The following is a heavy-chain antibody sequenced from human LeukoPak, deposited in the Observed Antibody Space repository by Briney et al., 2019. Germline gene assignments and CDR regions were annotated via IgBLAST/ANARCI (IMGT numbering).Heavy chain of an antibody. CDR2: INQDGSER. CDR3: VTAGGGHXXXFDF. J-gene: IGHJ4*02. D-gene: IGHD2-15*01. V-gene: IGHV3-7*03. Sequence: RLSCXASGFSFSXXXXTWVXXAXGXGLXWVAXINQDGSERNYVDSVKGRFTISRDNAKNSLYLQMNSLRAEDTAVYYCVTAGGGHXXXFDFWGQGTLVXXXX. CDR1: GFSFSXXX.